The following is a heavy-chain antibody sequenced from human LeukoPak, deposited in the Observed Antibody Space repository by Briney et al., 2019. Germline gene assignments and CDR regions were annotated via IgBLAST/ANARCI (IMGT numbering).Heavy chain of an antibody. Sequence: PSETLSLTCTVSGGSISSSSYYWGWIRQPPGKGLEWIGSIYYSGSTYYNPSLKSRVTISVDTSKNQFSLKLSSVTAADTAVYYCARGLYYDILTGYFARYYFDYWGQGTLVTVSS. D-gene: IGHD3-9*01. CDR1: GGSISSSSYY. CDR2: IYYSGST. J-gene: IGHJ4*02. V-gene: IGHV4-39*07. CDR3: ARGLYYDILTGYFARYYFDY.